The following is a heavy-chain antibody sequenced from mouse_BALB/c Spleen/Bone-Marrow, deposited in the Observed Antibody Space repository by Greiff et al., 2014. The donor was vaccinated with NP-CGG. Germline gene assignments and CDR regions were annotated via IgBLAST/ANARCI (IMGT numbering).Heavy chain of an antibody. CDR2: INPSSGYT. CDR3: ARVWDYEGYFDY. J-gene: IGHJ2*01. Sequence: QVQLQQSGAELARPGASVKMSCKASGYSFTSYTMHWVKQRPGQGLEWIGYINPSSGYTNYNQKFKDKATLTADKSSSTAYMQLSSLTSEDSAVYYYARVWDYEGYFDYWGQGTTLTVSS. CDR1: GYSFTSYT. V-gene: IGHV1-4*01. D-gene: IGHD2-4*01.